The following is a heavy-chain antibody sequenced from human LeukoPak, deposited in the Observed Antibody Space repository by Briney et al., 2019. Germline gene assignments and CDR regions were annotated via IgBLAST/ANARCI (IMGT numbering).Heavy chain of an antibody. J-gene: IGHJ4*02. Sequence: PGGSLRLSCAVSVFTFSSFAMNWVRHAPVKGLEWVSGISGSGRDTYYADSVKRRFTISRAKSKNKLYLQMSSLRADDTAVYYCATNYNDSSGYFPDFDYWGQGALVSVSS. CDR3: ATNYNDSSGYFPDFDY. CDR2: ISGSGRDT. D-gene: IGHD3-22*01. CDR1: VFTFSSFA. V-gene: IGHV3-23*01.